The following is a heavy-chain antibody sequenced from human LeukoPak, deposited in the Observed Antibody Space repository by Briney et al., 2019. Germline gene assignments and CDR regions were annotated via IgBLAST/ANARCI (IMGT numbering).Heavy chain of an antibody. V-gene: IGHV1-69*01. Sequence: GSSVKVSCKASGGTFSSYAISWVRQAPGQGLEWMGGIIPIFGTANYAQKFQGRVTITADESTSTAYMELSSLRSEDTAVYYCARGLHYDFWSGYWFDYWDQGTLVTVSS. D-gene: IGHD3-3*01. CDR2: IIPIFGTA. CDR3: ARGLHYDFWSGYWFDY. CDR1: GGTFSSYA. J-gene: IGHJ4*02.